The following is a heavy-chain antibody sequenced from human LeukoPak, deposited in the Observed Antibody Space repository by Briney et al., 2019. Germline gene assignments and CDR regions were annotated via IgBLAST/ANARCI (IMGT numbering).Heavy chain of an antibody. Sequence: SETLSLTCAVYGVSFSGYYWSWIRQPPGKGLEWIGEINHSGSTNYNPSLKSRVTISVDTSKNQFSLKLSSVTAADTAVYYCARAVRITMVRGPPAPFDYWGQGTLVTVSS. J-gene: IGHJ4*02. D-gene: IGHD3-10*01. CDR1: GVSFSGYY. V-gene: IGHV4-34*01. CDR3: ARAVRITMVRGPPAPFDY. CDR2: INHSGST.